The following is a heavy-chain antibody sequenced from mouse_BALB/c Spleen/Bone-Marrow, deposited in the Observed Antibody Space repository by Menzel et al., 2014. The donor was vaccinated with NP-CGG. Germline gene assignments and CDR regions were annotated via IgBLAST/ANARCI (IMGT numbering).Heavy chain of an antibody. V-gene: IGHV2-9*02. J-gene: IGHJ4*01. CDR2: MWAGGST. CDR3: ARAPLYYGSSIYAMNY. Sequence: QVHVKQSGPGLVAPSQSLSISCTVSGFSLTSYGVHWVRQPPGKGLEWLGVMWAGGSTDYNSALMSRLSITKDNSKSXLFLKMNSLQTDDTAMYFCARAPLYYGSSIYAMNYWGQGASVTVSS. D-gene: IGHD1-1*01. CDR1: GFSLTSYG.